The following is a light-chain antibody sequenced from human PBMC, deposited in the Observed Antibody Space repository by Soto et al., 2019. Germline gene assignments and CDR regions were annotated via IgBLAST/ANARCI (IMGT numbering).Light chain of an antibody. CDR1: QSVGSN. J-gene: IGKJ2*01. CDR2: GAS. Sequence: EIVMTQSPATLSVSPGERASLSCRASQSVGSNLAWYQQTAGQAPRLLIYGASTRATGIPARFSGSGSGTEFTLTISSLQSEDFADYSCQQYTHWPYTFGQGTKLEIK. CDR3: QQYTHWPYT. V-gene: IGKV3-15*01.